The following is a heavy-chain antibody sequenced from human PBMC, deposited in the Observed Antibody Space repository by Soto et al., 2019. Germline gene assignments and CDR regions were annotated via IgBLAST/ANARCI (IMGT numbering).Heavy chain of an antibody. J-gene: IGHJ6*02. Sequence: PGGSLRLSCAASGFTFSSYEMNWVRQAPGKGLEWVSYISSSGSTIYYADSVKGRFTISRDNAKNSLYLQMNSLRAEDTAVYYCARDKPYYDYVWGSYRYGMDVWGQGTTVTVSS. CDR1: GFTFSSYE. D-gene: IGHD3-16*02. CDR3: ARDKPYYDYVWGSYRYGMDV. V-gene: IGHV3-48*03. CDR2: ISSSGSTI.